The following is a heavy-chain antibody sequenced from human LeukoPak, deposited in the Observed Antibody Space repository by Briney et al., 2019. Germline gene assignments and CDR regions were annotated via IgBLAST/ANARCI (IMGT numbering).Heavy chain of an antibody. CDR3: ARGVHQDGYNDDYFDY. CDR1: GGTFSSYA. Sequence: GASVKVSCKASGGTFSSYAISWVRQAPGQGLEWMGGIIPIFGTANYAQKFQGRVTITADESTSTAYMELSSLRSEDTAVYYCARGVHQDGYNDDYFDYWGQGTLVTVSS. CDR2: IIPIFGTA. V-gene: IGHV1-69*01. J-gene: IGHJ4*02. D-gene: IGHD5-24*01.